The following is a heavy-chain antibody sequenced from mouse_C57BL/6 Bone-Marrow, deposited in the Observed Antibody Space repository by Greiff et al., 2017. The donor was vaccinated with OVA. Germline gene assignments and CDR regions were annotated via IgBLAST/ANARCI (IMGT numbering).Heavy chain of an antibody. CDR1: GFTFSDYG. Sequence: EVKLMESGGGLVKPGGSLKLSCAASGFTFSDYGMHWVRQAPEKGLEWVAYISSGSSTIYYADTVKGRFTISRDNAKNTLFLQMTSLRSEDTAMYYCARAYGSSYEDWYFDVWGTGTTVTVSS. CDR3: ARAYGSSYEDWYFDV. V-gene: IGHV5-17*01. D-gene: IGHD1-1*01. CDR2: ISSGSSTI. J-gene: IGHJ1*03.